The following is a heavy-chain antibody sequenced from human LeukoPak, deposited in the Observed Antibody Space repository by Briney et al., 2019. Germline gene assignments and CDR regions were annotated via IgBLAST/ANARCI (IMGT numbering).Heavy chain of an antibody. D-gene: IGHD3-22*01. CDR3: ARNDSSGYFDY. CDR2: VYHSGST. V-gene: IGHV4-38-2*01. J-gene: IGHJ4*02. CDR1: DYSISSHNY. Sequence: PSETLSLTCAVSDYSISSHNYLGLIRQPPGKGLEWIGSVYHSGSTHYSPSLKSRVTISVDTSKNQFSLKLSSVTAADTAVYYCARNDSSGYFDYWGQGTLVTVSS.